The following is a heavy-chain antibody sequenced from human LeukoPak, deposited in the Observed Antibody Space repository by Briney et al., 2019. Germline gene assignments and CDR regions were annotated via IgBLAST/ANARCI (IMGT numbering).Heavy chain of an antibody. CDR2: ISYDGSNK. J-gene: IGHJ4*02. CDR3: ARDDTTYGSGSYFDY. CDR1: AFTFSTYA. Sequence: GGSLRLSCAASAFTFSTYATHWVRPGPGKGLEWVAVISYDGSNKYYADSVKGRFTISRDNSKNTLYLQMNSLRAEDTAVYYCARDDTTYGSGSYFDYWGQGTLVTVSS. D-gene: IGHD3-10*01. V-gene: IGHV3-30*04.